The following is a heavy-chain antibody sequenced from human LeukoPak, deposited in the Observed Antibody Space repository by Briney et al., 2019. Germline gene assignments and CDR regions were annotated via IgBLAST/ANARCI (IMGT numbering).Heavy chain of an antibody. Sequence: GRSLRLSCAASGFTFSSYAMHWVRQAPGKGLEWVAVISYDGSNKYYADSVKGRFTISRDNSKNTLYLQMNSLRAEDTAVYYCARDARTAMGSFVYWGQGTLVTVSS. J-gene: IGHJ4*02. CDR2: ISYDGSNK. CDR3: ARDARTAMGSFVY. CDR1: GFTFSSYA. V-gene: IGHV3-30*04. D-gene: IGHD5-18*01.